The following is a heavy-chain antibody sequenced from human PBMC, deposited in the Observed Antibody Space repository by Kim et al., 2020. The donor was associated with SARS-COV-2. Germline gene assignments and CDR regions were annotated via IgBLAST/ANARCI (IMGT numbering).Heavy chain of an antibody. CDR3: ARDQNEPTYCSGGSCYLAYYYYYYGMDV. CDR2: IKQDGSEK. J-gene: IGHJ6*02. V-gene: IGHV3-7*01. Sequence: GGSLRLSCAASGFTFSSYWMSWVRQAPGKGLEWVANIKQDGSEKYYVDSVKGRFTISRDNAKNSLYLQMNSLRAEDTAVYYCARDQNEPTYCSGGSCYLAYYYYYYGMDVWGQGTTVTVSS. CDR1: GFTFSSYW. D-gene: IGHD2-15*01.